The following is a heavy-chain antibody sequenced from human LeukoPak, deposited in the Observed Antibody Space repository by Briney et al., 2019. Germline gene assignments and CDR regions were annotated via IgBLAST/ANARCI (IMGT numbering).Heavy chain of an antibody. D-gene: IGHD3-10*01. J-gene: IGHJ4*02. CDR2: ISGSGGST. Sequence: PGGSLRLSCAASGFTFSSYGMSWVRQAPGKGLEWVSAISGSGGSTYYADSVKGRFTISRDNSKNTLYLQMNSLRAEDTAVYYCAKTYGSGSYYNGNSFDCWGQGTLVTVSS. CDR1: GFTFSSYG. V-gene: IGHV3-23*01. CDR3: AKTYGSGSYYNGNSFDC.